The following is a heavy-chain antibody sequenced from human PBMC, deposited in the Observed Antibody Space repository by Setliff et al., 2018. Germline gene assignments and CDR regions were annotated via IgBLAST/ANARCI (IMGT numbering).Heavy chain of an antibody. CDR3: AKYTRVVTTTCFDY. D-gene: IGHD2-15*01. CDR1: GFTFFSYT. V-gene: IGHV3-23*01. CDR2: ITDDGGTT. J-gene: IGHJ4*02. Sequence: GGSLRLSCTTSGFTFFSYTMNWVRQAPGKGLEWVSAITDDGGTTHYAGSVKGRFTIARDNSNSTLYLQMNSLRVEDTALYYCAKYTRVVTTTCFDYWGQGTLVTVSS.